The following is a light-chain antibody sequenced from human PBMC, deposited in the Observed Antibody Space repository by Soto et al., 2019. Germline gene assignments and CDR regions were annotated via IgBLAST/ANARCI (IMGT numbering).Light chain of an antibody. J-gene: IGLJ1*01. CDR2: EVT. CDR3: TSYAGSNNWGV. V-gene: IGLV2-8*01. Sequence: QSALTQPPSASGSPGQSVTISCAGTSSDVGAYDYVSWYQQHPGKAPKLIIYEVTQRPSGVPDRFSGSKSGNTASLTVSGLQAEDEADYYCTSYAGSNNWGVFGTGTKLTVL. CDR1: SSDVGAYDY.